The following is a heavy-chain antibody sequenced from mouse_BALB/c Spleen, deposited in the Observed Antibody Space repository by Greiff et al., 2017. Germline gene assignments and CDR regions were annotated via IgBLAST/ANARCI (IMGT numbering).Heavy chain of an antibody. V-gene: IGHV14-3*02. CDR3: APYYYGRGAMDY. Sequence: EVQRVESGAELVKPGASVKLSCTASGFNIKDTYMHWVKQRPEQGLEWIGRIDPANGNTKYDPKFQGKATITADTSSNTAYLQLSSLTSEDTAVYYCAPYYYGRGAMDYWGQGTSVTVSS. J-gene: IGHJ4*01. D-gene: IGHD1-1*01. CDR1: GFNIKDTY. CDR2: IDPANGNT.